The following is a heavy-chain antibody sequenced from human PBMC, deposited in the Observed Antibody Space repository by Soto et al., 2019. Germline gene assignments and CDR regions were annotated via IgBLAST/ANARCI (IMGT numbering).Heavy chain of an antibody. CDR1: GGSISSYY. Sequence: PSETLSLTCTVSGGSISSYYWSWIRQPPGKGLEWIGYIYYSGSTNYNPSPKSRVTISVDTSKNQFSLKLSSVTAADTAVYYCARGRYDFWSGRLYYYYYYGMDVLGQGTTVTVSS. J-gene: IGHJ6*02. CDR3: ARGRYDFWSGRLYYYYYYGMDV. V-gene: IGHV4-59*01. CDR2: IYYSGST. D-gene: IGHD3-3*01.